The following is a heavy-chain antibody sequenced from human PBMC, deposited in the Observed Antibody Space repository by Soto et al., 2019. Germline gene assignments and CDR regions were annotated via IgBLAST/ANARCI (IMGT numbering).Heavy chain of an antibody. J-gene: IGHJ4*02. V-gene: IGHV1-69*05. CDR3: ARVSSDTAINYDFEY. CDR1: GGTFSSYA. D-gene: IGHD5-18*01. Sequence: SVKVSCKASGGTFSSYASRWVRQAPGQGLEWMGGIIPIFGTNHAQKFQGRVTMTRDTSTSTVYMELSSLRSEDTAVYYCARVSSDTAINYDFEYWGQGAPVTAPQ. CDR2: IIPIFGT.